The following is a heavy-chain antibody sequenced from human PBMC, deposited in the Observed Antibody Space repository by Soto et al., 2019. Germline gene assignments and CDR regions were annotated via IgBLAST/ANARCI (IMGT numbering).Heavy chain of an antibody. Sequence: LSLTCTVSGGSISSYYWSWIRQPPGKGLEWIGYIYYSGSTNYNPSLKSRVTISVDTSKNQFSLKLSSVTAADTAVYYCARRYGFCFDYWGQGPLVTVSS. J-gene: IGHJ4*02. CDR1: GGSISSYY. D-gene: IGHD5-18*01. CDR2: IYYSGST. CDR3: ARRYGFCFDY. V-gene: IGHV4-59*08.